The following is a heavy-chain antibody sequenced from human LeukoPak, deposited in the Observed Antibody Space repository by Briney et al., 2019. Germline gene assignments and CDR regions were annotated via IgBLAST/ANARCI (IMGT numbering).Heavy chain of an antibody. V-gene: IGHV3-53*01. J-gene: IGHJ4*02. CDR2: IYSGGST. CDR1: WLTDRSNY. D-gene: IGHD3-22*01. Sequence: PGGSLRLSCAASWLTDRSNYTSWVRQAPGKGLEWVSVIYSGGSTYYADSVKGRFTISRDNSKNTLYLQMNSLRAEDTAVYYCARNDSSGYFDYWGQGTLVTVSS. CDR3: ARNDSSGYFDY.